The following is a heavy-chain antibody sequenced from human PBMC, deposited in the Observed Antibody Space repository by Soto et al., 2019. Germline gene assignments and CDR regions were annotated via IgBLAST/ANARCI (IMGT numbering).Heavy chain of an antibody. V-gene: IGHV1-69*13. CDR1: GGTFSSYA. Sequence: GASVKVSCKASGGTFSSYAIGWVRQAPGQGLEWMGGIIPIFGTANYAQKFQGRVTITADESTSTAYMELSSLRSEDTAVYYCASSIGYCSSTSCYLDYWGQGTLVTVSS. D-gene: IGHD2-2*01. CDR3: ASSIGYCSSTSCYLDY. CDR2: IIPIFGTA. J-gene: IGHJ4*02.